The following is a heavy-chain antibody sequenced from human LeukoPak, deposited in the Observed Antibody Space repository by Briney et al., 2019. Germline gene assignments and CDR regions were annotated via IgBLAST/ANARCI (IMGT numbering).Heavy chain of an antibody. CDR2: INPSGGST. CDR1: GYTFTGYY. CDR3: ARDPTYYYDSSGYPLYYFDY. D-gene: IGHD3-22*01. Sequence: ASVKVSCKASGYTFTGYYMHWVRRAPGQGHEWMGIINPSGGSTSYAQKFQGRVTMTRDTSTSTVYMELSSLRSEDTAVYYCARDPTYYYDSSGYPLYYFDYWGQGTLVTVSS. V-gene: IGHV1-46*03. J-gene: IGHJ4*02.